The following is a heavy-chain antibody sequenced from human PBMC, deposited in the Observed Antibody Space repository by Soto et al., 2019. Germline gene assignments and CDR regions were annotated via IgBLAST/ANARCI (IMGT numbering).Heavy chain of an antibody. CDR2: INHSGST. V-gene: IGHV4-34*01. CDR1: GGSFSGYY. D-gene: IGHD2-2*01. Sequence: PSETLSLTCAVYGGSFSGYYWSWIRQPPGKGLEWIGEINHSGSTNYNPSLKSRVTISVDTSKNQFSLKLSSVTAADTAVYYCARGRYFSITSCYGTRRTYYNYYYMDVWGKGTTVTVSS. J-gene: IGHJ6*03. CDR3: ARGRYFSITSCYGTRRTYYNYYYMDV.